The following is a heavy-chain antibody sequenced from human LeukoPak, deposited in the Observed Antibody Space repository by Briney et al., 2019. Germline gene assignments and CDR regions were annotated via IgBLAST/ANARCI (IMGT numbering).Heavy chain of an antibody. CDR3: AKGTETAMALLNY. CDR1: GFTFNNYA. CDR2: ISGFGGST. Sequence: GGSLRLSCAASGFTFNNYAMNWVRQAPGKGLEWVSGISGFGGSTYYAPSVKGRLTISRDNAKNSLYLQMNSLRAEDTAVYYCAKGTETAMALLNYWGQGTLVTVSS. J-gene: IGHJ4*02. V-gene: IGHV3-23*01. D-gene: IGHD5-18*01.